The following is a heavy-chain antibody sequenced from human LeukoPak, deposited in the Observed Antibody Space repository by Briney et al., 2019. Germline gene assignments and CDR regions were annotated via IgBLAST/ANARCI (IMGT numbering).Heavy chain of an antibody. V-gene: IGHV3-7*01. D-gene: IGHD5-18*01. Sequence: GGSLRLSCAASGFTFSSYWMSWVRQAPGKGLEWVANIKQDGSEKYYVDSVKGRFTISRDNAKTSLYLQMNSLRAEDTAVYYRARHLSGVTGYTYGRGIDYWGQGTLVTVSS. CDR1: GFTFSSYW. J-gene: IGHJ4*02. CDR3: ARHLSGVTGYTYGRGIDY. CDR2: IKQDGSEK.